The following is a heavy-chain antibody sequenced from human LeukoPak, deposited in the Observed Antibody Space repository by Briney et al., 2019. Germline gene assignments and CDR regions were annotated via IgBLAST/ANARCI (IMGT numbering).Heavy chain of an antibody. V-gene: IGHV3-11*06. J-gene: IGHJ4*02. Sequence: GGSLRLSCAASGFTFSDYYMSWIRQAPGKGLEWVSSISSSGTYTNYADSVKGRFTISRDNAKNSLYLQMNSLRAEDTAVYYCARWGTVAFDYWGQGTLVTVSS. D-gene: IGHD6-19*01. CDR2: ISSSGTYT. CDR3: ARWGTVAFDY. CDR1: GFTFSDYY.